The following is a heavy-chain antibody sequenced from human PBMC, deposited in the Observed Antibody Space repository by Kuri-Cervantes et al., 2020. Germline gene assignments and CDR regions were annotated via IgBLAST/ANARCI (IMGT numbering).Heavy chain of an antibody. Sequence: GGSLRLSCAASGFTFDDYAMHWVRQAPGKGPEWVSGISWNSGSIGYADSVKGRFTISRDNAKNSLYLQMNSLRAEDTAVYYCARVTAAAALDYWGQGTLVTVSS. CDR2: ISWNSGSI. CDR1: GFTFDDYA. V-gene: IGHV3-9*01. D-gene: IGHD6-13*01. CDR3: ARVTAAAALDY. J-gene: IGHJ4*02.